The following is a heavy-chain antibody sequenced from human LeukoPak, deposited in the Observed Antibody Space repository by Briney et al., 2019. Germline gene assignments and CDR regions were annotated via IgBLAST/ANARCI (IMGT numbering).Heavy chain of an antibody. CDR1: GLTFNNAW. D-gene: IGHD2-15*01. Sequence: GGTLRLSCAASGLTFNNAWMSWVRPAPGKGLEWVGRIRSRSAGGTTDYGAPVKGRFTISRDDSKNTLYLQMNSLKTEDTAVYYCSTGGGTHDYWGQGTLVTVSS. CDR2: IRSRSAGGTT. CDR3: STGGGTHDY. V-gene: IGHV3-15*01. J-gene: IGHJ4*02.